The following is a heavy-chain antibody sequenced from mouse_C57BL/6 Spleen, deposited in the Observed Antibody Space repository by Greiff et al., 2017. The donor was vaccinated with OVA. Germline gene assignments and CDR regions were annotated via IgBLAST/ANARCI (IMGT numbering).Heavy chain of an antibody. Sequence: LVESGAELVRPGTSVKVSCKASGYAFTNYLIEWVKQRPGQGLEWIGVINPGSGGTNYNEKFKGKATLTADKSSSTAYMQLSSLTSEDSAVYFCARPYYSKGAMDYWGQGTSVTVSS. J-gene: IGHJ4*01. V-gene: IGHV1-54*01. CDR3: ARPYYSKGAMDY. CDR2: INPGSGGT. CDR1: GYAFTNYL. D-gene: IGHD2-5*01.